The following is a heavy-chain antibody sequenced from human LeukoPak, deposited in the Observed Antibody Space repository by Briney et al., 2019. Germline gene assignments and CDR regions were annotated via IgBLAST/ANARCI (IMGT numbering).Heavy chain of an antibody. Sequence: GESLRLSCAASGFTFSSYTMNWVRQTPGKGLEWVSSISSGGSNIYYTDSIKGRFTITRDDARNSLFLQMNSLRAEDTAVYFYARQRMDYSSYFPGYFDSWGQGTLVTVSS. CDR2: ISSGGSNI. V-gene: IGHV3-21*01. CDR1: GFTFSSYT. D-gene: IGHD6-6*01. J-gene: IGHJ4*02. CDR3: ARQRMDYSSYFPGYFDS.